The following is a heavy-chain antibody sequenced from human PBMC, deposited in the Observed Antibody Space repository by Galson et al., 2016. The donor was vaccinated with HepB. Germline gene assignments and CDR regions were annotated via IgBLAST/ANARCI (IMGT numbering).Heavy chain of an antibody. J-gene: IGHJ6*02. V-gene: IGHV4-34*01. Sequence: ETLSLTCAVNGVSLSDYYWSWIRQSPGRGLEWIGEISHTGSTNYNPSLKSRVTISVDTSMNHFSLTLRSLTAADTAVYYCVSLRGFADYYYYGMDVWGQGTTVTVSS. D-gene: IGHD3-3*01. CDR1: GVSLSDYY. CDR3: VSLRGFADYYYYGMDV. CDR2: ISHTGST.